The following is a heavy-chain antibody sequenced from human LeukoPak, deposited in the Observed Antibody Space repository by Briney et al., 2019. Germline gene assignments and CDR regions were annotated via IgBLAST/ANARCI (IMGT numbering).Heavy chain of an antibody. CDR2: IYSGGST. J-gene: IGHJ4*02. Sequence: PGGSLRLSCAASGFTVSSNYMSWARQAPGKGLEWVSVIYSGGSTYYADSVKGRFTISRDNSKNTLYLQMNSLRAEDTAVYYCARDRAGDYADYWGQGTLVTVSS. CDR3: ARDRAGDYADY. D-gene: IGHD3-10*01. CDR1: GFTVSSNY. V-gene: IGHV3-66*02.